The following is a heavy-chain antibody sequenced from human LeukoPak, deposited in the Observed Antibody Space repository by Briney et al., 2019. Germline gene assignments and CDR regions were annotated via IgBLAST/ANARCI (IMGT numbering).Heavy chain of an antibody. J-gene: IGHJ4*02. D-gene: IGHD6-13*01. CDR2: IYHSGST. V-gene: IGHV4-4*02. CDR1: GGSISSSNW. Sequence: PSETLSLTCAVSGGSISSSNWWSWVRQPPGKGLEWIGEIYHSGSTNYNPSLKSRVTISVDKSKNQFSLKLSSVTAADTAVYYCARGLAAGTPSWFDYWGRGTLVTVSS. CDR3: ARGLAAGTPSWFDY.